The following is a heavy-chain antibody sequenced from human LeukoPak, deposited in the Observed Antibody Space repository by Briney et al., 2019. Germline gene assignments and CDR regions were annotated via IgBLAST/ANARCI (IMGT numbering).Heavy chain of an antibody. D-gene: IGHD6-19*01. Sequence: PSETLSLTCTVSGSSISSWYWSWIRQPPGKGLEWIGYIYDSGNTNYNPSLKTRVTISADTSENQLSLNLTSVTAADTAVYYCARETKLMGYSSGLGFNYWGQGTLVTVSS. V-gene: IGHV4-59*01. J-gene: IGHJ4*02. CDR3: ARETKLMGYSSGLGFNY. CDR2: IYDSGNT. CDR1: GSSISSWY.